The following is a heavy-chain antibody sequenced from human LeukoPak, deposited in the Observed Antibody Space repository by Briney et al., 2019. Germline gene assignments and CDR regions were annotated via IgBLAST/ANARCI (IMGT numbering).Heavy chain of an antibody. CDR2: ISNDESNK. CDR3: AKVGSGNDYY. J-gene: IGHJ4*02. Sequence: GGSLRLSCAASGFTFSSSAMHWVRQPPGKGLEWVTVISNDESNKYYADSVKGRFTISRDNSKNMLYLQMNSLRTEDTAVYYCAKVGSGNDYYWGQGTLVTVSS. D-gene: IGHD5-12*01. CDR1: GFTFSSSA. V-gene: IGHV3-30*18.